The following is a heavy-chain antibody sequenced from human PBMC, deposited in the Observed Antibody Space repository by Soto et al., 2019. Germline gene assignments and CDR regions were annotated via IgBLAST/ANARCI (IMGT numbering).Heavy chain of an antibody. V-gene: IGHV4-59*01. J-gene: IGHJ4*02. CDR2: IYYSGNT. CDR1: GASISSYY. CDR3: GRFAGSTGSFDF. Sequence: SETLSLTCTVSGASISSYYWSWIRQPPGKALEWIGYIYYSGNTNYNPSLKSRVTISVDTSKTHFSLKLSSVTAADTAVYDCGRFAGSTGSFDFWGAGGLVTLS. D-gene: IGHD4-17*01.